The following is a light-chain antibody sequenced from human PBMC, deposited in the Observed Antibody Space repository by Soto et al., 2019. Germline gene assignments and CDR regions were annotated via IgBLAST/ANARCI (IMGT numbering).Light chain of an antibody. CDR3: QSYDSSLSAYV. CDR1: SSTIGAGYD. Sequence: QSVLTQPPSVSWAPGQRVSISCTGSSSTIGAGYDVHWYQQLPGTAPKLLIYGHTNRPSGVPDRFSGSKSGTSASLAITALQAEDEADYYCQSYDSSLSAYVFGTGTKVTVL. J-gene: IGLJ1*01. CDR2: GHT. V-gene: IGLV1-40*01.